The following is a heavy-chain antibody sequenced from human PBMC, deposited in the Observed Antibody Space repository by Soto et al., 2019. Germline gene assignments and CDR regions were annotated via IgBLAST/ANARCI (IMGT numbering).Heavy chain of an antibody. V-gene: IGHV1-3*01. CDR2: INAANGDT. CDR1: GYDFIAYS. CDR3: TIFHSHGMDV. J-gene: IGHJ6*02. Sequence: QVELAQSGAEVKKPGSSVKLSCKTSGYDFIAYSLHWVRQAPGQRPERMGWINAANGDTKYSQKFQGRVTMTAATSASTGYLEMRSRKSDDTAVYYCTIFHSHGMDVWGQGTNVTVSS. D-gene: IGHD3-3*01.